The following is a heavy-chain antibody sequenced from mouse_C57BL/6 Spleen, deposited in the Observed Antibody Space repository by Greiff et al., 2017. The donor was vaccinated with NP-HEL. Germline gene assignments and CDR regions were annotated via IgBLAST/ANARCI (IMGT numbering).Heavy chain of an antibody. CDR2: ISSGGSYT. CDR1: GFTFSSYG. J-gene: IGHJ3*01. CDR3: ARLYYYGSTPFAY. Sequence: EVQGVESGGDLVKPGGSLKLSCAASGFTFSSYGMSWVRQTPDKRLAWVATISSGGSYTYYPDSVKGRFTISRDNAKNTLYLQMSSLKSEDTAMYYCARLYYYGSTPFAYWGQGTLVTVSA. V-gene: IGHV5-6*01. D-gene: IGHD1-1*01.